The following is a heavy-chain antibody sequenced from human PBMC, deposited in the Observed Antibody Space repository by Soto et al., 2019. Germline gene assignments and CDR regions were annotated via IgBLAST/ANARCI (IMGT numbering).Heavy chain of an antibody. CDR3: ARDPMGRYYGSGSYYIDY. CDR2: ISYDGSNK. J-gene: IGHJ4*02. Sequence: QVQLVESGGGVVQPGRSLRLSCAASGFTFSSYATHWVRQAPGKGLEWVAVISYDGSNKYYADSMKGRFTISRDNSKNTLYLQMNSLRAEDTAVYYCARDPMGRYYGSGSYYIDYWGQGTLVTVSS. V-gene: IGHV3-30-3*01. CDR1: GFTFSSYA. D-gene: IGHD3-10*01.